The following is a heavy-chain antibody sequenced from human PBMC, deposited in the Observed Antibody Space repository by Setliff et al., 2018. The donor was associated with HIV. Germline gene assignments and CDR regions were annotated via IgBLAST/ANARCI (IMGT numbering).Heavy chain of an antibody. J-gene: IGHJ3*01. Sequence: ASVKVSCKTSGYMFIADGMSWVRRATGQGLEWMGWIGPYNDRTEYAQKFQGRVSLTIDTSASTAYMELRSLRSDDTAVYYCARDDGGYHYAEAFDVWGQGTMFTVSS. V-gene: IGHV1-18*01. CDR3: ARDDGGYHYAEAFDV. CDR1: GYMFIADG. D-gene: IGHD3-16*01. CDR2: IGPYNDRT.